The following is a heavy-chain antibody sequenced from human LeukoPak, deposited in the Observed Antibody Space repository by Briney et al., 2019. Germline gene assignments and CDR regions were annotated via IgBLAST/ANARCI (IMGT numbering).Heavy chain of an antibody. D-gene: IGHD6-13*01. J-gene: IGHJ4*02. CDR2: IYYSGST. Sequence: SETLSLTCTVSGGSISSYYWSWIRQPPGKGLEWIGYIYYSGSTNYNPSLKSRVTISVDTSKNQFSLKLSSVTAADTAVYYCARRRSAAAAGLFDYWGQGTLVTVSS. V-gene: IGHV4-59*01. CDR3: ARRRSAAAAGLFDY. CDR1: GGSISSYY.